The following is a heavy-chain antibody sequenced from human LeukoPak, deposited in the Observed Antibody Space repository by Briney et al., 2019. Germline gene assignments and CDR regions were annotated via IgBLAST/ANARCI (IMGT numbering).Heavy chain of an antibody. CDR1: GFTFSSYA. CDR2: ITGSGDKT. V-gene: IGHV3-23*01. CDR3: AKDLPGVSSSLFDY. J-gene: IGHJ4*02. Sequence: GGSLRLSCAASGFTFSSYAMSWVRQAPGQGLEWVSAITGSGDKTYYAVSVKGRFTISRDNSKDTLYLQMNSLRAEDTAVYYCAKDLPGVSSSLFDYWGQGTLVTVSS. D-gene: IGHD6-13*01.